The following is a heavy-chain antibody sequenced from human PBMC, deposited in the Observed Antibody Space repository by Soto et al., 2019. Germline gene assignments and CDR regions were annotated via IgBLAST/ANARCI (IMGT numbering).Heavy chain of an antibody. CDR1: GYSFTSYW. V-gene: IGHV5-51*01. Sequence: PGESLKISCKGSGYSFTSYWIGWVRQMPGKGLEWMGIIYPGDSDTRYSPSFQGQVTISADKSISTAYLQWSSLKASDTAMYYCARHQSSYSYGYSGGMDVWGQGTTVPVS. CDR3: ARHQSSYSYGYSGGMDV. J-gene: IGHJ6*02. D-gene: IGHD5-18*01. CDR2: IYPGDSDT.